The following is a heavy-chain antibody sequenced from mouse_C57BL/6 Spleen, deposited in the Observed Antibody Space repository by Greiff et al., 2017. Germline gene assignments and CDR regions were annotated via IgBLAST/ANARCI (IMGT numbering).Heavy chain of an antibody. D-gene: IGHD3-2*02. CDR2: IDPSDSYT. CDR3: ARSGDLDGFAY. CDR1: GYTFTSYW. J-gene: IGHJ3*01. V-gene: IGHV1-50*01. Sequence: VQLQQPGAELVKPGASVKLSCKASGYTFTSYWMQWVKQRPGQGLEWIGEIDPSDSYTNYNQKFKGKATLTVDTSSSTAYMQLSSLTSEDSAVYYCARSGDLDGFAYWGQGTLVTVSA.